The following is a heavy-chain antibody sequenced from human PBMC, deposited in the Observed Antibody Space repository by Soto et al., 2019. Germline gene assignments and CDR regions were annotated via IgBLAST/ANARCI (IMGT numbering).Heavy chain of an antibody. CDR1: GYTFTSYG. CDR2: ISAYNGNT. V-gene: IGHV1-18*01. D-gene: IGHD3-10*01. CDR3: ARVEYGSGFY. J-gene: IGHJ4*02. Sequence: ASVKVSCKASGYTFTSYGISWVRQAPGQGLEWMGWISAYNGNTNYAQKFQGRVTITRDTSASTAYMELSSLRSEDTAVYYCARVEYGSGFYWGQGTLVTVSS.